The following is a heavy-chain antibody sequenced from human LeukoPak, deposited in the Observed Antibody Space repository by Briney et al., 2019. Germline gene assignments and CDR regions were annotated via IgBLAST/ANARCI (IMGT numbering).Heavy chain of an antibody. CDR1: GGSISSYY. J-gene: IGHJ6*03. Sequence: SETLSLTCTVSGGSISSYYWSWIRQPPGKGLEWIGYIYYGGSTNYNPSLKSRVTISVDTSKNQFSLRLTSVTAADTAVYYCARAPLYVDVWGKGTTVTVSS. V-gene: IGHV4-59*12. CDR2: IYYGGST. CDR3: ARAPLYVDV.